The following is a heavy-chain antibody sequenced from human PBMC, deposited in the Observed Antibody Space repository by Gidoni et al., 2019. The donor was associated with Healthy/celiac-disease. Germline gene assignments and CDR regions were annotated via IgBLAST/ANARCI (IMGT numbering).Heavy chain of an antibody. CDR1: GFTVSSNY. D-gene: IGHD5-12*01. Sequence: EVQLVESGGGLIQPGGSLRLSCAASGFTVSSNYMSWVRQAPGKGLEWVAVIYSGGSTYYADSVKGRFTIYRDNSKNTLYLQKNSVRAEDTAVYYCARRGGYEDAFDIWGQGTMVTVSS. CDR3: ARRGGYEDAFDI. J-gene: IGHJ3*02. CDR2: IYSGGST. V-gene: IGHV3-53*01.